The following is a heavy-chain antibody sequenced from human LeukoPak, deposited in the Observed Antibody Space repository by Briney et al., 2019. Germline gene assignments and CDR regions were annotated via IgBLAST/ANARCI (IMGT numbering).Heavy chain of an antibody. CDR1: GYTFTSYA. V-gene: IGHV1-3*01. CDR2: INAGNGNT. D-gene: IGHD3-22*01. J-gene: IGHJ4*02. CDR3: ARGPSITMIVVVIDY. Sequence: EASVKVSCKASGYTFTSYAMHWVRQAPGQRLEWMGWINAGNGNTKYSQEFQGRVTITRDTSISTAYMELSRLRSDDTAVYYCARGPSITMIVVVIDYWGQGTLVTVSS.